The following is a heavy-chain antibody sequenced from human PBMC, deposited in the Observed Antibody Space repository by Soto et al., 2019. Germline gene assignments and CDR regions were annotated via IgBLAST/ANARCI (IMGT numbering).Heavy chain of an antibody. CDR1: GFTFSSYA. V-gene: IGHV3-30-3*01. CDR3: ARDLSRSGYYTSSFDI. D-gene: IGHD3-3*01. CDR2: ISYDGSNK. Sequence: QVQLVESGGGVVQPGRSLRLSCAASGFTFSSYAMHWVRQAPSKGLEWVASISYDGSNKYYADSVKGRFTISRDNSKNTLYLQMNSLRAEDTAVYYCARDLSRSGYYTSSFDIWGQGTMVTVSS. J-gene: IGHJ3*02.